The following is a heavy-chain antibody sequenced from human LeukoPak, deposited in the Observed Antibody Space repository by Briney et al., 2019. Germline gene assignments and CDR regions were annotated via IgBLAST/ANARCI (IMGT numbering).Heavy chain of an antibody. Sequence: GGSLRLSCAASGFTFSNAWMSWVRQAPGKGLEWVGRIKSKTDGGTTDYAAPVKGRFTISRDNAKNSVYLQMNSLRAEDTAVYYCATGRSCKTCYLTDYWGQGTLVTVSS. D-gene: IGHD2/OR15-2a*01. J-gene: IGHJ4*02. V-gene: IGHV3-15*01. CDR3: ATGRSCKTCYLTDY. CDR1: GFTFSNAW. CDR2: IKSKTDGGTT.